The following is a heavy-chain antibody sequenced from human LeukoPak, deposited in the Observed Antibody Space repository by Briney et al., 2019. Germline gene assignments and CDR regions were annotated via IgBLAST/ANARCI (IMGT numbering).Heavy chain of an antibody. D-gene: IGHD6-13*01. CDR1: GFTFSSYA. CDR2: ISGSGGST. V-gene: IGHV3-23*01. Sequence: GGSLRLSCAPSGFTFSSYAMSWVRRAPGKGLEWVSAISGSGGSTYYADSGKGRFTIPRDNSKNTLYLQMNSLRAEDTAVYYCAKVGSSWYSYYYYGMDVWGQGTTVTVSS. CDR3: AKVGSSWYSYYYYGMDV. J-gene: IGHJ6*02.